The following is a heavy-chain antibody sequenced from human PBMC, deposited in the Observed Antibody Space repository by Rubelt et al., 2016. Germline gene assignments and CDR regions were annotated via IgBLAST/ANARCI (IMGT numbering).Heavy chain of an antibody. D-gene: IGHD6-6*01. CDR3: ARFSSSQDDY. Sequence: ISSSSSTIYYADSVKGRFTISRDNAKNSLYLQMNSLRAEDTAVYYCARFSSSQDDYWGQGTLVTVSS. J-gene: IGHJ4*02. V-gene: IGHV3-48*04. CDR2: ISSSSSTI.